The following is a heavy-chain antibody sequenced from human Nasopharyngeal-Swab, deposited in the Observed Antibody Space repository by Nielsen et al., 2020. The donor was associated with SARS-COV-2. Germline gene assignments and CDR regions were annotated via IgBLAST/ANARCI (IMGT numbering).Heavy chain of an antibody. J-gene: IGHJ4*02. CDR1: GFDYSNYW. V-gene: IGHV5-51*01. CDR3: TRRQYYYDRLGLEYYFDF. Sequence: KVSCKASGFDYSNYWIAWVRQMLGKGLEWMGMIYPGDSATRHSPSFQGQVTMSVDKAITTAYLQWGSLKTSDTAIYYCTRRQYYYDRLGLEYYFDFWGQGTLVTVSP. D-gene: IGHD3-22*01. CDR2: IYPGDSAT.